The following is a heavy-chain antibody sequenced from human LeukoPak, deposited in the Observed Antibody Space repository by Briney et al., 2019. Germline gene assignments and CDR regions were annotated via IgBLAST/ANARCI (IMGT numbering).Heavy chain of an antibody. D-gene: IGHD1-26*01. Sequence: GGALTLSCAASGFTLSNYAMSWVRQAPGKGLEWVSVISASGSTTYYADSVKGRFTISRDNSKNTLYLQMSSLRVGDTAVYYCARAKWELLWGDFWGQGTLVTVSS. J-gene: IGHJ4*02. V-gene: IGHV3-23*01. CDR2: ISASGSTT. CDR3: ARAKWELLWGDF. CDR1: GFTLSNYA.